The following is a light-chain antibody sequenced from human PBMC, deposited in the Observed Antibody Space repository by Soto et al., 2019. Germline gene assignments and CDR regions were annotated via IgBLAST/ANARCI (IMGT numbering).Light chain of an antibody. CDR1: QSVSSY. J-gene: IGKJ2*02. CDR2: DAS. Sequence: EIVLTQSPATLSLSPGERATLSCRASQSVSSYLAWYQQKPGQAPRLLIYDASNRATGIPARFSGSGSGTDFTLTISSLEPEDFAVYYCYQSTFGQGTKLEIK. V-gene: IGKV3-11*01. CDR3: YQST.